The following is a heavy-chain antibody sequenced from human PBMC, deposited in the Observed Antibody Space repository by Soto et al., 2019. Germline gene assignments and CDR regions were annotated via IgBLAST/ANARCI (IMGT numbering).Heavy chain of an antibody. CDR2: IIPIFGTA. Sequence: QVQLVQSGAEVKKPGSSVKVSCKASGGTFSSYAISWVRQAPGQGIEWMGGIIPIFGTAHYAQKFQGRVTITADESTSTAYMELSSLRSEDTAVYYCARSYDYVWGSYRYGWFDPWGQGTLVTVSS. CDR3: ARSYDYVWGSYRYGWFDP. V-gene: IGHV1-69*01. D-gene: IGHD3-16*02. J-gene: IGHJ5*02. CDR1: GGTFSSYA.